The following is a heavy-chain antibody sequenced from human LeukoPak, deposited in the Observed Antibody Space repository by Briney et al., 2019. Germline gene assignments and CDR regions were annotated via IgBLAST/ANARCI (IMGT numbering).Heavy chain of an antibody. Sequence: SETLSLTCTVSGVSISSSNSYWGWIRQPPGKGLEWIGSIYYSGNTYYNASLKSQVSISIDTSKNQFSLKLSSVTAADTAVYYCARGRDCTNGVCHNYYYYMDVWGKGTTVTVSS. CDR3: ARGRDCTNGVCHNYYYYMDV. CDR2: IYYSGNT. V-gene: IGHV4-39*01. D-gene: IGHD2-8*01. CDR1: GVSISSSNSY. J-gene: IGHJ6*03.